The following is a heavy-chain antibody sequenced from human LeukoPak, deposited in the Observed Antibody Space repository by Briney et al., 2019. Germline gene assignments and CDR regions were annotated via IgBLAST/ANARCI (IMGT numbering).Heavy chain of an antibody. CDR2: INPTGGST. D-gene: IGHD6-6*01. Sequence: GASVKVSCKASGYTFPSYFMHWVRQAPGQGLEWMGIINPTGGSTTYAQKFQGRVTMTRDTSTSTVYMELSSLRSYDTAVYYCARTAARRFDYWGQGTLVTVSS. CDR1: GYTFPSYF. CDR3: ARTAARRFDY. V-gene: IGHV1-46*01. J-gene: IGHJ4*02.